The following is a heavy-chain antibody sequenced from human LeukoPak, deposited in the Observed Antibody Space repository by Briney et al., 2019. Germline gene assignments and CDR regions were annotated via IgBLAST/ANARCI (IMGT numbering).Heavy chain of an antibody. J-gene: IGHJ3*02. CDR3: ARAQWLNAFDI. D-gene: IGHD6-19*01. Sequence: ASETLSLTCTVSGDSISSGDYYWSWIRQPAGKGLEWIGRISSSGSTNYNPSLKSRVTISVDTSKNQFSLKLSSVTAADTAVYYCARAQWLNAFDIWGQGTMVTVSS. CDR2: ISSSGST. CDR1: GDSISSGDYY. V-gene: IGHV4-61*02.